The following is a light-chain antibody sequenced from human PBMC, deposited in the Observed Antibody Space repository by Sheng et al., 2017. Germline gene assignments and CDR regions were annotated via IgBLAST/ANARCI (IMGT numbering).Light chain of an antibody. J-gene: IGKJ5*01. Sequence: EIVLTQSPGTLSLSPGERATLSCRASQSVSDRYLAWYQQKPGQAPRLLIYDTSSRATGIPDRFSGSGSGTDFTLTISSLQPEDFATYYCQQFNSYLITFGQGTRLEIK. V-gene: IGKV3-20*01. CDR2: DTS. CDR3: QQFNSYLIT. CDR1: QSVSDRY.